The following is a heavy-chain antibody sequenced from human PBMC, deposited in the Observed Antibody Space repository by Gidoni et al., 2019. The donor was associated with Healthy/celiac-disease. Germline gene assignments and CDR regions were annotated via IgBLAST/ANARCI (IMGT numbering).Heavy chain of an antibody. CDR2: IIPIFGTA. J-gene: IGHJ4*02. CDR1: GGTFSSYA. CDR3: ARDALGYCSSTSCPHFDY. V-gene: IGHV1-69*01. D-gene: IGHD2-2*01. Sequence: QVQLVQSGAEVTKPGSSVKVSCKASGGTFSSYAISWVRQAPGQGLEWMGGIIPIFGTANYAQKFQGRVTITADESTSTAYMELSSLRSEDTAVYYCARDALGYCSSTSCPHFDYWGQGTLVTVSS.